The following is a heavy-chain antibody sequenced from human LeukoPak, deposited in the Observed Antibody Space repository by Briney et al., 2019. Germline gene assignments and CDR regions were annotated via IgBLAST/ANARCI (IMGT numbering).Heavy chain of an antibody. CDR1: GYSFTSYG. Sequence: ASVKVSCKASGYSFTSYGISWVRQAPGQGLEWMGWISVYNGNTKYAQRLQGRVTMTTDTSTSTAYMELRSLRSDDTAVYYCVREAGTRFVYWGQGNLVTVSS. CDR2: ISVYNGNT. CDR3: VREAGTRFVY. V-gene: IGHV1-18*01. D-gene: IGHD3-10*01. J-gene: IGHJ4*02.